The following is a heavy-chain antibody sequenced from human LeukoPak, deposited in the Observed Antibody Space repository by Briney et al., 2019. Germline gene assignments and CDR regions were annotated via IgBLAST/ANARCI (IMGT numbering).Heavy chain of an antibody. D-gene: IGHD3-9*01. Sequence: GSSVKVSCKASGGTFSSYAISWVRQAPGQGLEWTGRIIPIFGTANYAQKFQGRVTITTDEFTSTAYMELSSLRSEDTAVYYCAREGDILTGYSPWGQGTLVTLSS. CDR1: GGTFSSYA. V-gene: IGHV1-69*05. CDR2: IIPIFGTA. J-gene: IGHJ5*02. CDR3: AREGDILTGYSP.